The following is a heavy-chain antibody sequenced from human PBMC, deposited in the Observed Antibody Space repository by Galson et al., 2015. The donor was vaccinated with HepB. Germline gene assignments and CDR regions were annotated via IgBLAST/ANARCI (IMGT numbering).Heavy chain of an antibody. V-gene: IGHV1-69*13. CDR3: ARGTYYYDSSGYLAPFDP. CDR1: GGTFSSYA. J-gene: IGHJ5*02. D-gene: IGHD3-22*01. Sequence: SVKVSCKASGGTFSSYAISWVRQAPGQGLEWMGGIIPIFGIANYAQKFQGRVTITADESTSTAYMELSSLRSEDTAVYYCARGTYYYDSSGYLAPFDPWGQGTLVTVSS. CDR2: IIPIFGIA.